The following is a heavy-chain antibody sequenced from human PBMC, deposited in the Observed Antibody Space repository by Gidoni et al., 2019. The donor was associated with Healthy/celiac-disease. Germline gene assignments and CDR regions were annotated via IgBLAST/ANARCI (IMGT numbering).Heavy chain of an antibody. CDR3: ATDKGYYYGMDV. CDR1: GYTLTELS. V-gene: IGHV1-24*01. J-gene: IGHJ6*02. CDR2: FDPEDGET. Sequence: QVQLVQSGAEVKKPGASVKVSCKVSGYTLTELSMHWVRQAPGKGLEWMGGFDPEDGETIYAQKVQGRVTMTEDTSTDTAYMELSSLRFEDTAVYYCATDKGYYYGMDVWGQGTTVTVSS.